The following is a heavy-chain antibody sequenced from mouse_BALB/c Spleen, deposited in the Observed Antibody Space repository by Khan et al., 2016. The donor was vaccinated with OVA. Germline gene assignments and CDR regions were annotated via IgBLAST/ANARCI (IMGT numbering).Heavy chain of an antibody. CDR2: INYSGSA. V-gene: IGHV3-2*02. CDR3: ARDGSRYNYAMDY. D-gene: IGHD2-3*01. Sequence: EVQLQQSGPGLVKPSQSLSLTCTVTGYSITSDYAWNWIRQFPGNKLEWMGYINYSGSANYNPALKSRISITRDTSKNQFFLQLNSVTTAHSATYYCARDGSRYNYAMDYWGQGPSVTVSS. CDR1: GYSITSDYA. J-gene: IGHJ4*01.